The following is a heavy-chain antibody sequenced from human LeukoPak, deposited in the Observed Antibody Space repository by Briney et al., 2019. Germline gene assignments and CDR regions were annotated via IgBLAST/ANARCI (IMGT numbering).Heavy chain of an antibody. J-gene: IGHJ4*02. D-gene: IGHD2-2*01. V-gene: IGHV1-2*02. CDR1: GYTFTDYY. CDR2: INVNSGGT. Sequence: ASVKVSCKASGYTFTDYYIHWVRQAPGQGLEWMGWINVNSGGTEYAPKFQGRVTMTRVTSINTAYMELSRLTSDDSAVNYCARARLIGVPSGTQPPHDSWGQGTRVTVSS. CDR3: ARARLIGVPSGTQPPHDS.